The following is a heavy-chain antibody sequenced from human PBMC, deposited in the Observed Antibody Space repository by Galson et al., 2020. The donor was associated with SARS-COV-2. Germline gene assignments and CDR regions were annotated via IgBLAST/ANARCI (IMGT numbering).Heavy chain of an antibody. CDR3: AKRNELVWIGLLLLSNYNSGMDV. V-gene: IGHV4-34*01. Sequence: SQTLSPTSAVYVRSFSGYYWTCIRQPPGKGLEWIGEINHSVSSNYNPPLKSRVTMSVDTSKNQFSPKLSSVTAADTGVYYCAKRNELVWIGLLLLSNYNSGMDVWGQGTTGTVSS. CDR2: INHSVSS. D-gene: IGHD3-22*01. CDR1: VRSFSGYY. J-gene: IGHJ6*02.